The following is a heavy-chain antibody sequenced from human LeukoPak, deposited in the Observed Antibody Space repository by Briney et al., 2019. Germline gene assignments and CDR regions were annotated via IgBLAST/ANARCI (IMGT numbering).Heavy chain of an antibody. V-gene: IGHV3-53*01. CDR1: GFTVSTNY. D-gene: IGHD6-19*01. Sequence: PGGSLRLSCAASGFTVSTNYLNWVRQAPGKGLEWVSIIYTGGDTYYADSVKGRFTISRDESKNTLYLQMNSLRAEDTAVYYCARDARYSSGWYGEHWGQGTLVTVSS. CDR2: IYTGGDT. CDR3: ARDARYSSGWYGEH. J-gene: IGHJ4*02.